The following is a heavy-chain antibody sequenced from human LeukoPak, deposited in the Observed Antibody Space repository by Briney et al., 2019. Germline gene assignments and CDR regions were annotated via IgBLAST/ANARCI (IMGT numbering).Heavy chain of an antibody. J-gene: IGHJ5*02. CDR3: ARDGGWLEYCSSTSCYENWFDP. D-gene: IGHD2-2*01. V-gene: IGHV1-69*01. CDR1: GGTFSSYA. CDR2: IIPSFGTA. Sequence: GSSVKVSCKASGGTFSSYAISWVRQAPGQGLEWMGGIIPSFGTANYAQKFQGRITITADESTSTAYMELSSLRSEDTAVYYCARDGGWLEYCSSTSCYENWFDPWGQGTLVTVSP.